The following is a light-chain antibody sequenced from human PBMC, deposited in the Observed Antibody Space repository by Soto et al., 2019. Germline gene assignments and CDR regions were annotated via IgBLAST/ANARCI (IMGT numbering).Light chain of an antibody. CDR3: QQLKTFPLT. V-gene: IGKV1-9*01. CDR2: AAV. J-gene: IGKJ4*01. CDR1: QGISSD. Sequence: IQLNQSPSSLSPSVGDTVTITCRASQGISSDLAWYQHKPGKGPKLLIYAAVTLRDGVPSRFSGSGSGTDFTLTISSLQPEDLATYYRQQLKTFPLTFGGWTKVDIE.